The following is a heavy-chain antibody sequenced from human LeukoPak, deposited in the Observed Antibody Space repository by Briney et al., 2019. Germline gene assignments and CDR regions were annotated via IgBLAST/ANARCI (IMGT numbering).Heavy chain of an antibody. CDR1: GDSVSSGSYC. Sequence: SESLSLTCNVSGDSVSSGSYCWSWIRQPPGKGLEWIGYIYYSGSTNYNSSLKSRVTMSVDTSKNQFSLNLSSVTAADTAVYYCARRQYHYYGMDVWGQGTTVTVSS. D-gene: IGHD2-2*01. J-gene: IGHJ6*02. CDR3: ARRQYHYYGMDV. V-gene: IGHV4-61*01. CDR2: IYYSGST.